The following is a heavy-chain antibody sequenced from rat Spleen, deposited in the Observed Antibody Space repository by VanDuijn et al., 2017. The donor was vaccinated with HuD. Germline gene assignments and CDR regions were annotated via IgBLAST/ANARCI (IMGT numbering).Heavy chain of an antibody. CDR3: TRPNNLYWYVDF. Sequence: QVQLKESGPGLVQPSQTLSLTCTVSGFSLTDYSVHWVRQPPGKGLEWMGRIQSGGSTDYNSALKSRLSISRDTSKSQVFLKMNSLQTETTAIYFCTRPNNLYWYVDFWGPGTMVTVSS. CDR1: GFSLTDYS. D-gene: IGHD1-10*01. J-gene: IGHJ1*01. V-gene: IGHV2-19*01. CDR2: IQSGGST.